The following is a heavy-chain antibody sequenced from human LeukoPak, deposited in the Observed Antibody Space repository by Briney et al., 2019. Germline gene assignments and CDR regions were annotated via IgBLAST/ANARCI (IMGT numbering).Heavy chain of an antibody. Sequence: ASVKVSCKASGYTFTGYYMHWVRQAPGQGLEWMGWINPNSGGTNYAQKLQGRVTMTRDTSISTAYMELSRLRSDDTAVYYCARERCSSTSCYNWFDPWGQGTLVTVSS. CDR3: ARERCSSTSCYNWFDP. D-gene: IGHD2-2*01. CDR1: GYTFTGYY. V-gene: IGHV1-2*02. CDR2: INPNSGGT. J-gene: IGHJ5*02.